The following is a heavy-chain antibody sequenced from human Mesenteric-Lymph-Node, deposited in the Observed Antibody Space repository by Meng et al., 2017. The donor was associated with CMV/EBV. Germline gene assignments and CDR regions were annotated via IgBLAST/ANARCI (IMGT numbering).Heavy chain of an antibody. Sequence: GESLKISCAASGFTFSSYWLSWVRQAPGKGLEWVANIKQDGSEQYYVDSVKGRFTISRGNAKNSLYLQMNSLRAEDTAVYYCAIRGYSYGYDYYGMDVWGQGTTVTVSS. CDR3: AIRGYSYGYDYYGMDV. CDR1: GFTFSSYW. V-gene: IGHV3-7*01. D-gene: IGHD5-18*01. CDR2: IKQDGSEQ. J-gene: IGHJ6*02.